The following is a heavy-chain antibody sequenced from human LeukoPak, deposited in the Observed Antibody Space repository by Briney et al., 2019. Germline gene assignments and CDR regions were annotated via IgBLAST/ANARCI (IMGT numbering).Heavy chain of an antibody. V-gene: IGHV1-18*01. CDR2: ISTYNGHT. CDR1: GYTFPSFG. CDR3: ARAGFGNDAFDI. D-gene: IGHD3-3*01. Sequence: ASVKVSCKASGYTFPSFGISWVRQAPGQGLEWVGWISTYNGHTKYAQKLQGRVTMTTDTSTSTTYMELSSLRSDDTAMFYCARAGFGNDAFDIWGQGTMVTVSS. J-gene: IGHJ3*02.